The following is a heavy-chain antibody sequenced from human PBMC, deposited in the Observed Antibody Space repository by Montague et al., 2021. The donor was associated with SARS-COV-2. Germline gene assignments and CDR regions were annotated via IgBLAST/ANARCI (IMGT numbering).Heavy chain of an antibody. Sequence: SETLSLTCTVSGDSVKTNPYYWGWIRQPPGKGLEWIGNIYYTGTTYYNPSLKSRVTMSVDTSKIQFSLKLTSVTAADTAVYYCANADRCSSGSCYSPFDSWGQGSLVTVSS. CDR3: ANADRCSSGSCYSPFDS. D-gene: IGHD2-15*01. J-gene: IGHJ4*02. V-gene: IGHV4-39*01. CDR1: GDSVKTNPYY. CDR2: IYYTGTT.